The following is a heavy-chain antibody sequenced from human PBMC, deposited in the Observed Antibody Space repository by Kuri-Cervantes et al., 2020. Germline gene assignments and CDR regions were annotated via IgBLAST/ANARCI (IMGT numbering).Heavy chain of an antibody. V-gene: IGHV1-69*06. J-gene: IGHJ3*02. D-gene: IGHD1-26*01. CDR1: DYTFSSYA. Sequence: SVKVSCKASDYTFSSYAIGWVRPAPGQGLEWMGGIIPIFGTANYAQKFQGRVTMTEDTSTDTAYMELSSLRSEDAAVYYCATERGSGSFRSTYAFDIWGQGTMVTVSS. CDR2: IIPIFGTA. CDR3: ATERGSGSFRSTYAFDI.